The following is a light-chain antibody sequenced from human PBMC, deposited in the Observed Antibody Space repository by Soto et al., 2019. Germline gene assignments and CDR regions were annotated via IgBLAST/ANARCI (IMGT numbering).Light chain of an antibody. CDR1: SSDVGGYKY. CDR2: EVS. Sequence: QSALTQPASVSGFPGQSITISCTGTSSDVGGYKYVCWYQQLPGRAPRLMIYEVSNRPSGVSNRCSGSKSGNTASLTISGLQDEDEGDYYCTSYSSSSTYVVFGGGTKLTVL. J-gene: IGLJ2*01. V-gene: IGLV2-14*01. CDR3: TSYSSSSTYVV.